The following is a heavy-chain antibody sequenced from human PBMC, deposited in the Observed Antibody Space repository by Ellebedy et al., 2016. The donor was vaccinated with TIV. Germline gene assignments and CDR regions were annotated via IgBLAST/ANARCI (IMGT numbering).Heavy chain of an antibody. CDR1: EYNFTSYW. CDR3: ARHRRAYCSGGGCSFDP. V-gene: IGHV5-10-1*01. D-gene: IGHD2-15*01. Sequence: PGGSLRLSCKGSEYNFTSYWIAWVRQKPGKGLEWMGRIDPLNSYTNYNPSFQGHVTLSIDKSSRTAYLQWGTLEASDTAMYYCARHRRAYCSGGGCSFDPWGQGTLVIVSS. J-gene: IGHJ5*02. CDR2: IDPLNSYT.